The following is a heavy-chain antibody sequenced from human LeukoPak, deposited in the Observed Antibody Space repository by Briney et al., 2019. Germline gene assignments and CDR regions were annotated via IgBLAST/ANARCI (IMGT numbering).Heavy chain of an antibody. J-gene: IGHJ4*02. CDR1: GYTFTSYG. Sequence: GASVKVSCKASGYTFTSYGINWVRQAPGQGPEWMGRINVKSGATDYAQKFQGRVTVTRDTSISTAYMELSSLRSDDTAVYYCARVGRESSTGWLDYWGQGTLVTVSS. V-gene: IGHV1-2*06. D-gene: IGHD6-19*01. CDR3: ARVGRESSTGWLDY. CDR2: INVKSGAT.